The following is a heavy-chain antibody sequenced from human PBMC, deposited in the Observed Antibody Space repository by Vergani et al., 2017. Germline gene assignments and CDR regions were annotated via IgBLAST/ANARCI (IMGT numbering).Heavy chain of an antibody. Sequence: QVLVVQSGSEFKKPGASVKVSCKTSGYTFNTYAICWVRQAPGQGLEWMGWINPTTGNPTYARAFTGRFVFSLDTSISTAYLQIGSLKAEDTAVYFCARAKRGRLAVGATDSWGQGTLLTVSS. CDR1: GYTFNTYA. CDR2: INPTTGNP. CDR3: ARAKRGRLAVGATDS. V-gene: IGHV7-4-1*01. D-gene: IGHD6-19*01. J-gene: IGHJ4*02.